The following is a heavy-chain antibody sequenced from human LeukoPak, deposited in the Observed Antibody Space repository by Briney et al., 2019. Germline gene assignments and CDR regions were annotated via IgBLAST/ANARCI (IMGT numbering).Heavy chain of an antibody. V-gene: IGHV4-59*01. Sequence: PSETLSLTCTVSGGSISSYYWSWIRQPPGKGLEWIGYIYYSGTTYYNPSLKSRVTISVDTSKNQFSLKLHSVTAADTAVYYCARVGYGDYVSYYYYYMDVWGKGTTVTVSS. CDR3: ARVGYGDYVSYYYYYMDV. CDR2: IYYSGTT. J-gene: IGHJ6*03. D-gene: IGHD4-17*01. CDR1: GGSISSYY.